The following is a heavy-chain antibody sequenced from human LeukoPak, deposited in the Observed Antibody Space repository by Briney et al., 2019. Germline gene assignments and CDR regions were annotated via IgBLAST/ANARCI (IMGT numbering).Heavy chain of an antibody. CDR2: IRYDGSNK. D-gene: IGHD1-26*01. V-gene: IGHV3-30*02. J-gene: IGHJ4*02. CDR3: AKDGGSYFDY. CDR1: GFSFSTYG. Sequence: GGSLRLSCAASGFSFSTYGMHWVRQAPGKGLEWAALIRYDGSNKYYADSVKGRLTISRDNSKNTLYLQVNSLRAEDTAVYYCAKDGGSYFDYLGQGTLVTVSS.